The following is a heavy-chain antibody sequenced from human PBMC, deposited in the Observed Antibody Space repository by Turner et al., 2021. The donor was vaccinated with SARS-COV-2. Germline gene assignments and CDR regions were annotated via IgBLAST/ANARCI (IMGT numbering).Heavy chain of an antibody. V-gene: IGHV3-48*01. CDR1: GFTFSSYS. CDR3: ARVSGSSSYYYYGIDV. D-gene: IGHD6-13*01. Sequence: EVKLVESGGGLVQTGGSMRLSCAASGFTFSSYSMNWVRQAPGKGLEWVAYISSSSSTKSYADSVKGRFTISRDNAKNSLYLQMNSLRAEDTAVYNCARVSGSSSYYYYGIDVWGQGTTVTVSS. J-gene: IGHJ6*02. CDR2: ISSSSSTK.